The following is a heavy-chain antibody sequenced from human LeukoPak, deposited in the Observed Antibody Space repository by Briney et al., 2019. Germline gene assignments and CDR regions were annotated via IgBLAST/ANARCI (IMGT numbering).Heavy chain of an antibody. V-gene: IGHV3-23*01. Sequence: GGSLRLSCAASGFTFSTFAMSWVRQAPGMGLEWVSTISGAGGVTYYADSVKGRFTISGDNSRNTLFLQMDSLRAEDTAVYFCAKKQHSGYFPFDYWGQGTLVTVSS. CDR3: AKKQHSGYFPFDY. CDR1: GFTFSTFA. J-gene: IGHJ4*02. CDR2: ISGAGGVT. D-gene: IGHD3-22*01.